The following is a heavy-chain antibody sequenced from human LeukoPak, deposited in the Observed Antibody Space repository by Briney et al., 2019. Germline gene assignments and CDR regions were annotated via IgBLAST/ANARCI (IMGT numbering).Heavy chain of an antibody. CDR1: GYTFTGYY. D-gene: IGHD6-13*01. J-gene: IGHJ5*02. V-gene: IGHV1-2*02. CDR2: INPHSGGT. CDR3: VRGKTVREIVSSGWSEFWFDP. Sequence: ASVKVSCKASGYTFTGYYMHSVRQAPGQGLEWMGWINPHSGGTNYAQKFQGRVTMTRNTSKSTAYMELSSLGSEDTAVYYCVRGKTVREIVSSGWSEFWFDPWGQGTLVTVSS.